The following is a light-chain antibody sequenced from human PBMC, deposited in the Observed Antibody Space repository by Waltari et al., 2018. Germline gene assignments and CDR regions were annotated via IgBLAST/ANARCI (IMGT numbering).Light chain of an antibody. CDR2: KAS. J-gene: IGKJ2*03. Sequence: DIQMTQSPSSLSASVGDTVTITCRASQSISSWLDWFQQNPGKAPKLLIHKASTLQSGVPSRFSGSGSGTEFTLTISSLQPEDFATYYCLQYSNSPYSFGQGSKVEIK. CDR3: LQYSNSPYS. V-gene: IGKV1-5*01. CDR1: QSISSW.